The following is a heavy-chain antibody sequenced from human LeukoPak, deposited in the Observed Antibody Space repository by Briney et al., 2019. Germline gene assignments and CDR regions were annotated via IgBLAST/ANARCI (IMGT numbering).Heavy chain of an antibody. CDR2: INHSGST. CDR3: ARGVSSSWAYYYYGMDV. CDR1: GGSFSGYY. Sequence: PSETLSLTCAVYGGSFSGYYWSWIRQPPGKGLEWIGEINHSGSTNYNPSLKSRVTISVDTSKNQFSLKLSSVTAADTAVYYCARGVSSSWAYYYYGMDVWGQGTTVTVSS. D-gene: IGHD6-13*01. J-gene: IGHJ6*02. V-gene: IGHV4-34*01.